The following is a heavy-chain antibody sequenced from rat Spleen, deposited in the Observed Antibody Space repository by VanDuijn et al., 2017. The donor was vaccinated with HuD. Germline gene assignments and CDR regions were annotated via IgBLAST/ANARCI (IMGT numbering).Heavy chain of an antibody. CDR1: GFSLISYS. CDR3: ARFYDGYYHRFDY. J-gene: IGHJ2*01. Sequence: QVQLKESGPGLVLPSQTLSLTCTVSGFSLISYSVNWVRQPPGNKLEWMGVIWGNGNTNYNSALKSRLSISRDTSKSQVYLKMNSLQTEDTATYYCARFYDGYYHRFDYWGQGVMVTVSS. V-gene: IGHV2-13*01. CDR2: IWGNGNT. D-gene: IGHD1-12*03.